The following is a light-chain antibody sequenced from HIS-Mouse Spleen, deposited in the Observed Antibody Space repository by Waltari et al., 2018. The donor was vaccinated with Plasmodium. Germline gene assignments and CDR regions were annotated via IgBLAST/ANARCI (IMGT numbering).Light chain of an antibody. CDR2: EVS. CDR3: SSYAGSNNLV. CDR1: SSDVGGYHY. Sequence: QSALTQPPSASGSPGQSVTISCTGTSSDVGGYHYVSWYQQHPGKAPKLMIYEVSKRPSGVPDRFSGSKSGNTASLTVSGLQAEDEPDYYCSSYAGSNNLVFGGGTKLTVL. J-gene: IGLJ2*01. V-gene: IGLV2-8*01.